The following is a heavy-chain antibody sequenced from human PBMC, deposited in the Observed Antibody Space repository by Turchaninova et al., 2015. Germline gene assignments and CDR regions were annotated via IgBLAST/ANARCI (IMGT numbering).Heavy chain of an antibody. D-gene: IGHD2-15*01. CDR1: GYTFTSYA. V-gene: IGHV1-3*01. J-gene: IGHJ4*02. Sequence: QVQLVQSGAEVKKPGASVKVSCKASGYTFTSYAMHWVRQAPGQRLEWRGWINAGHGNTKYSQKFQGRVTITRDTTAGTAYMEMGSLRSEDTAVYYCASSHCSGGSCYYYFDYWGQGTLVTVSS. CDR2: INAGHGNT. CDR3: ASSHCSGGSCYYYFDY.